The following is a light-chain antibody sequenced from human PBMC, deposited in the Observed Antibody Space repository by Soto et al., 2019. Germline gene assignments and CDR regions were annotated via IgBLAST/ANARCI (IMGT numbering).Light chain of an antibody. CDR2: LGS. CDR1: QSLLHSNGYSY. CDR3: MQALQSAIT. J-gene: IGKJ5*01. V-gene: IGKV2-28*01. Sequence: DIVMTQSPLSLPVTPGEPASISCRSSQSLLHSNGYSYVDWYLQKPGQSPQVLIYLGSVRAPGVPDMFSGSGSGTDFTLKISRVEAEDVGVYYCMQALQSAITFGQGTRLDIK.